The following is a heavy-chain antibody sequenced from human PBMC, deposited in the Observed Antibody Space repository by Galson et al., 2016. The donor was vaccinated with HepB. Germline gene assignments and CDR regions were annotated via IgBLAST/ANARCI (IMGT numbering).Heavy chain of an antibody. V-gene: IGHV4-34*01. D-gene: IGHD6-13*01. J-gene: IGHJ4*02. CDR3: ARYLSRYSSSWFLVPGRNYFDY. CDR2: INHSGIT. Sequence: SETLSLTCAVYGGSLSGFYWTWIRQPPGMGLEWIGEINHSGITNYNPSLKSRVTISVDTSKNQFSLKLSSVTAADTALYYCARYLSRYSSSWFLVPGRNYFDYWGQGTLVTVSS. CDR1: GGSLSGFY.